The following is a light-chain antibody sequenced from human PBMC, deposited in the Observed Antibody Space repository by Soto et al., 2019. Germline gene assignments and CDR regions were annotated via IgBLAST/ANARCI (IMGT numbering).Light chain of an antibody. V-gene: IGKV1-5*03. CDR2: KAS. CDR1: QTIISW. J-gene: IGKJ4*01. CDR3: HQLHIYPLI. Sequence: DIHMTHSPSTLSGSVVYRVSITCRASQTIISWLAWYHQKPGKAPKLLIYKASTLKSGVPSRFSGSGSGTEFTLTISSLQPEDFATYYCHQLHIYPLIFGGGTKVDIK.